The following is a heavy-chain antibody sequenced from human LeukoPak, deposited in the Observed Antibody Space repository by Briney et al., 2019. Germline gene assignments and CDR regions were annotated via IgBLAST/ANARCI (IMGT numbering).Heavy chain of an antibody. D-gene: IGHD4-17*01. CDR1: GFTVSNNY. V-gene: IGHV3-66*01. CDR3: ARDAAYGVFAFDI. Sequence: GGSLRLSCAASGFTVSNNYMSWVRQAPGKGLEWVSVIYSGGNTYYADSVKGRFTISRDNSKNTLYLQMNSLRVEDTAVYYCARDAAYGVFAFDIWGQGTMVPVSS. J-gene: IGHJ3*02. CDR2: IYSGGNT.